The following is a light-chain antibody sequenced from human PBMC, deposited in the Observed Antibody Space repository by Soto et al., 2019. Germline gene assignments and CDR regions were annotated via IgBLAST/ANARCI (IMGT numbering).Light chain of an antibody. CDR2: GAS. CDR3: QQHGSSQYT. CDR1: QRVNNNY. J-gene: IGKJ2*01. Sequence: EIVLTQSPGTLSLSPGERATLSCRASQRVNNNYLAWYQQTPGQAPRLLIYGASSRATGIPDRFSGSGSGTAFTIPIRRLEPADFAVYSCQQHGSSQYTFGQGTKLEIK. V-gene: IGKV3-20*01.